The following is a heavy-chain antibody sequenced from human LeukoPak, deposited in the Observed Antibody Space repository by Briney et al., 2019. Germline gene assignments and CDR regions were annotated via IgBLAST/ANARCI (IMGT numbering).Heavy chain of an antibody. CDR3: AREGTMVRQVDP. J-gene: IGHJ5*02. D-gene: IGHD3-10*01. Sequence: SQTLSLTCTASGGSISSGGYYWSWIRQHPGKGLEWIGYIYYSGSTYYNPSLKSRVTISVDTSKNQFSLKLSSVTAADTAVYYCAREGTMVRQVDPWGQGTLVTVSS. V-gene: IGHV4-31*03. CDR1: GGSISSGGYY. CDR2: IYYSGST.